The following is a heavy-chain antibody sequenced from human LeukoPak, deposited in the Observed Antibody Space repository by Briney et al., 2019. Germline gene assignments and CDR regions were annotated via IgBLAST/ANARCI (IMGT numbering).Heavy chain of an antibody. D-gene: IGHD4-17*01. CDR1: GSTFSSYA. J-gene: IGHJ4*02. V-gene: IGHV3-30*04. CDR2: ISYDGSNK. CDR3: ARDRKATVTTFYFDY. Sequence: GGSLRLSCAASGSTFSSYAMHWVRQAPGKGLEWVAVISYDGSNKYYADSVKGRFTISRDNSKNTLYLQMNSLRAEDTAVYYCARDRKATVTTFYFDYWGQGTLVTVSS.